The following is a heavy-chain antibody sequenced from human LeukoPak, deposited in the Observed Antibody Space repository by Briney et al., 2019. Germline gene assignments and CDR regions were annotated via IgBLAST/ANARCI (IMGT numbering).Heavy chain of an antibody. CDR3: ARSGNNGDYGY. D-gene: IGHD4-17*01. Sequence: PSQTLSLTCTVSGGSISSGSYYWSWIRQPAGKGLEWIGSIYYSGSTYYNPSLKSRVTISVDTSKNQFSLKLSSVTAADTAVYYCARSGNNGDYGYWGQGTLVTVSS. CDR1: GGSISSGSYY. V-gene: IGHV4-61*02. CDR2: IYYSGST. J-gene: IGHJ4*02.